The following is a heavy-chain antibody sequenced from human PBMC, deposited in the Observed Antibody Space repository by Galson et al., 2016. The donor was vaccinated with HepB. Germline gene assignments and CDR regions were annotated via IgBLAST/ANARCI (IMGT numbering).Heavy chain of an antibody. V-gene: IGHV5-51*01. J-gene: IGHJ6*02. D-gene: IGHD3-16*01. Sequence: QSGAEVKKPGESLKISCTASGYSFNNHWLGWVRQLPGKGLEWMGIIYPDDSDARYNPSFQGQVTIPADKSITTAYLQWSSLKAADTAMYYCARQNNAFGGLTADDYYHGMDAWGQGTTVTVSS. CDR1: GYSFNNHW. CDR2: IYPDDSDA. CDR3: ARQNNAFGGLTADDYYHGMDA.